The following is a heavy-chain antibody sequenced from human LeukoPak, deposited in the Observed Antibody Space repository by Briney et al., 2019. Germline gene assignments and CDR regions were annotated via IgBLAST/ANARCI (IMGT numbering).Heavy chain of an antibody. Sequence: GGTLRLSCAASGFTFSSYGMSWVRQAPGKGLEWVSAISGSGGSTYYADSVKGRFTISRDNSKNTLYLQMNSLRAEDTAIYYCATYRQVLLPFESWGQGTLVTVSS. CDR1: GFTFSSYG. D-gene: IGHD2-8*02. CDR3: ATYRQVLLPFES. CDR2: ISGSGGST. V-gene: IGHV3-23*01. J-gene: IGHJ4*02.